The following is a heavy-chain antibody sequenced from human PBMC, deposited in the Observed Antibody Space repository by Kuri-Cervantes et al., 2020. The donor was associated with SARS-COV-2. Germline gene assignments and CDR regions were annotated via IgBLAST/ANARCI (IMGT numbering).Heavy chain of an antibody. CDR1: GGSISSSSYY. J-gene: IGHJ4*02. Sequence: SEILSLTCTVSGGSISSSSYYWGWIRQPPGKGLEWIGSIYYSGSTYYNPSLKSRVTISVDTSKNQFSLKLSSVTAADTAVYYCATHDFWSGSTFDYWGQGTLVTVSS. D-gene: IGHD3-3*01. V-gene: IGHV4-39*01. CDR2: IYYSGST. CDR3: ATHDFWSGSTFDY.